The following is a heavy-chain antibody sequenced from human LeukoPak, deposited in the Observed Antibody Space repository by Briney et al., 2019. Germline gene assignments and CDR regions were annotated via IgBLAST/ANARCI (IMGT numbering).Heavy chain of an antibody. J-gene: IGHJ4*02. CDR3: AREVPVGTFDY. Sequence: RGSSVKVSCKASGGTFTSFAISWVRQAPGQGLEWMGGIIPIFATANYAQKFQGRVTITTDESTSTAYMELSSLRSEDTAVYYCAREVPVGTFDYWGQGTLVTVSS. D-gene: IGHD1-26*01. V-gene: IGHV1-69*05. CDR2: IIPIFATA. CDR1: GGTFTSFA.